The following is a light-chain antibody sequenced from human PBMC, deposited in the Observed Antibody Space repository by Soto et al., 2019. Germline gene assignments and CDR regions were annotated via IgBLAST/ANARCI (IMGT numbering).Light chain of an antibody. J-gene: IGKJ1*01. CDR3: QQSFSTPRT. CDR1: QTISTY. Sequence: DIQMTQSPSPLSASVGDRVTITCRASQTISTYLNWYQQKPGKAPKLLIYGASSLQSGVPSRFSGSGSGTDFTLTISSLQPEDFGTYYCQQSFSTPRTFGQGTK. CDR2: GAS. V-gene: IGKV1-39*01.